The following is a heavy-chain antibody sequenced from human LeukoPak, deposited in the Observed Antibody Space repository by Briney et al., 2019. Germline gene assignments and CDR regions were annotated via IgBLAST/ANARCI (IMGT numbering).Heavy chain of an antibody. J-gene: IGHJ6*02. CDR3: ARDRVYYGMDV. CDR1: GFTVSSNY. V-gene: IGHV3-66*01. CDR2: IYSGGST. Sequence: GGSLRLSCAASGFTVSSNYMSWVRQAPGKGLEWVSVIYSGGSTYYADSVKGRFTISRDNSKNTLYLQMNSPRAEDTAVYYCARDRVYYGMDVWGQGTTVTVSS. D-gene: IGHD3-10*01.